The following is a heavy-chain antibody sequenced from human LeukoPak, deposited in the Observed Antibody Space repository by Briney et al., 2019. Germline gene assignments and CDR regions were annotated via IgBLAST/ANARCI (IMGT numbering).Heavy chain of an antibody. CDR2: INSDGTST. Sequence: GSLRLSCAASGFTFSNYWVHWVRQTPGKGLVWVSRINSDGTSTTYADSVKGRFTISRDNAKNTLYLQMDSLRADDTAVYYCAGSSQRISAAPGYWGQGALVTVSS. V-gene: IGHV3-74*01. CDR3: AGSSQRISAAPGY. D-gene: IGHD6-13*01. J-gene: IGHJ4*02. CDR1: GFTFSNYW.